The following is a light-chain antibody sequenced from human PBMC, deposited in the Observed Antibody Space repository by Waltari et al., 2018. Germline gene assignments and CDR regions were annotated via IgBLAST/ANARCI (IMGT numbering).Light chain of an antibody. J-gene: IGKJ4*01. CDR1: QSIHDN. CDR3: QQYNVWPPLT. V-gene: IGKV3-15*01. Sequence: EIMMTQSPATLSVSQGERATLYCRASQSIHDNLAWYQQKPGQAPRLLIYGASTRATGIPARFRGSGSGAEFTLTITSLQSEDCAVYYCQQYNVWPPLTFGGGTKVEIK. CDR2: GAS.